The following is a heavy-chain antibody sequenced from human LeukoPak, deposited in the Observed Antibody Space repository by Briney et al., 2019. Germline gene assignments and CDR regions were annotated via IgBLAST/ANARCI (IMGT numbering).Heavy chain of an antibody. CDR2: IRYDGSNK. CDR1: GFTFSSYG. CDR3: AKDNGYSPRYYFDY. D-gene: IGHD5-24*01. V-gene: IGHV3-30*02. J-gene: IGHJ4*02. Sequence: GSLRLSCAASGFTFSSYGMHWVRQAPGKGLEWVAFIRYDGSNKYYADSVKGRFTISRDNSKNTLYLQMNSLRAEDTAVYYCAKDNGYSPRYYFDYWGQGTLVTVSS.